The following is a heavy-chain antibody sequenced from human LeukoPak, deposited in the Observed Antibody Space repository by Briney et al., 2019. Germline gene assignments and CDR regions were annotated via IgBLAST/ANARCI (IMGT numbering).Heavy chain of an antibody. D-gene: IGHD3/OR15-3a*01. V-gene: IGHV3-23*01. CDR3: ANSWTVYFRGVNY. CDR2: ISGSGGST. Sequence: GGSLRLSCAASGFTFSSYAMSWVRQAPGKGLEWVSAISGSGGSTYYADSVKGRFTISRDNSKNTLYLQMNSLRAEDTALYYCANSWTVYFRGVNYWGQGTLVTVSS. J-gene: IGHJ4*02. CDR1: GFTFSSYA.